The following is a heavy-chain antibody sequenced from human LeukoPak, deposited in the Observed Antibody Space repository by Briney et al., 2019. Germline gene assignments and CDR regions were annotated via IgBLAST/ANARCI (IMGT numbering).Heavy chain of an antibody. CDR2: IIPIFGTA. D-gene: IGHD4-17*01. Sequence: SVKVSCEASGGTFSSYAISWVRQAPGQGLEWMGGIIPIFGTANYAQKFQGRVTITADESTSTAYMELSSLRSEDTAVYYCALVGPGYYGDPTYYYYYGIDVWGQGTTVTVSS. V-gene: IGHV1-69*13. CDR3: ALVGPGYYGDPTYYYYYGIDV. CDR1: GGTFSSYA. J-gene: IGHJ6*02.